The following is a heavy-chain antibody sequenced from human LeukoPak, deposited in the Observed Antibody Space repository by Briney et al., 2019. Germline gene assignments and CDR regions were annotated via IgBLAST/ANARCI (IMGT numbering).Heavy chain of an antibody. D-gene: IGHD3-3*01. CDR2: INWNGGST. Sequence: GGSLRLSCAASGFSFDDYGLSWVRQAPGKGLEWVSGINWNGGSTGYADSVKGRFTISRDNAKNSLYLQMNSLRAEDTALYYCARDPRRLEWPHNWFDTWGQGTLVTVSS. J-gene: IGHJ5*02. CDR1: GFSFDDYG. CDR3: ARDPRRLEWPHNWFDT. V-gene: IGHV3-20*04.